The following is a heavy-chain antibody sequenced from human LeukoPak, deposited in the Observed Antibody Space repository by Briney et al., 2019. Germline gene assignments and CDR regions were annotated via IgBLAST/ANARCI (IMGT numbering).Heavy chain of an antibody. Sequence: ASVKVSCKASGYTFTSYYMHWVRQAPGQGLEWMGIINPSGGSTSYAQKFQGRVTMTRDTSTSTVYMELSSLRSEDTAVYYCARGLYDFWSGYYYYGMDVWGQGTTVTVSS. D-gene: IGHD3-3*01. CDR2: INPSGGST. CDR3: ARGLYDFWSGYYYYGMDV. CDR1: GYTFTSYY. V-gene: IGHV1-46*01. J-gene: IGHJ6*02.